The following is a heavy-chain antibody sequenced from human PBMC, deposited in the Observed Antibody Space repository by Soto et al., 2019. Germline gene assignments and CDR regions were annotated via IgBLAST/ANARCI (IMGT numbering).Heavy chain of an antibody. CDR1: GGTFSSYS. J-gene: IGHJ4*02. D-gene: IGHD1-26*01. Sequence: QVQLVQSGAEVKKPGSSVQVSCKASGGTFSSYSINWVRQAPGQGLEWMGEIIPIFGTANYAQKFQGRVPITADESTSPAYMELSSLRSEDTAVYYCARDGGRHSGGIDYWGQGTLVTVSS. V-gene: IGHV1-69*01. CDR2: IIPIFGTA. CDR3: ARDGGRHSGGIDY.